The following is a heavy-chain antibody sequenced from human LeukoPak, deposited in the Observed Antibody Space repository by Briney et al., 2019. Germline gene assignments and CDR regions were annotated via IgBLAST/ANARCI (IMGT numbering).Heavy chain of an antibody. D-gene: IGHD3-22*01. CDR1: GGSISSGGYS. V-gene: IGHV4-30-2*01. J-gene: IGHJ4*02. CDR3: ARESSPYYDSRGELDY. Sequence: SETLSLTCAVSGGSISSGGYSWSWIRQPPGKGLEWIVYIYHSGSTYYNPSLKSRVTISVNRSKNQFSLKLSSVTAADTAVYYCARESSPYYDSRGELDYWGQGTLVTVSS. CDR2: IYHSGST.